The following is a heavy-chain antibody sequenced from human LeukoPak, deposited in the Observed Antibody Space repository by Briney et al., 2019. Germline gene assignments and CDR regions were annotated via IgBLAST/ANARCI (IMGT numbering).Heavy chain of an antibody. D-gene: IGHD4-17*01. CDR2: NYNSGST. J-gene: IGHJ4*02. V-gene: IGHV4-38-2*02. Sequence: SETLSLTCTVSGYSISSVYYWGWIRQPPGKGLEWIGSNYNSGSTYQNPSLKSRVTISIDTSKNQFSLKLSSVTAADTAVYYCAFNPMTTVTSYYFDYWGQGALITVSS. CDR3: AFNPMTTVTSYYFDY. CDR1: GYSISSVYY.